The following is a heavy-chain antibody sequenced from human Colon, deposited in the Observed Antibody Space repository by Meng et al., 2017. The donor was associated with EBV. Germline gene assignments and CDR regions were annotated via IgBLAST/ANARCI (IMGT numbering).Heavy chain of an antibody. J-gene: IGHJ4*02. CDR2: ISTNTGNP. V-gene: IGHV7-4-1*02. D-gene: IGHD6-19*01. Sequence: PRVQFWSEFKKPGASVKVSCKASGYTFTRYPMNWVRQAPGQGLEWMGWISTNTGNPTYAQGFTGRFVFSVDTSVSTAYLQISSLKAEDTAVYYCGTLKYTSGFYGPAYWGQGALVTVSS. CDR1: GYTFTRYP. CDR3: GTLKYTSGFYGPAY.